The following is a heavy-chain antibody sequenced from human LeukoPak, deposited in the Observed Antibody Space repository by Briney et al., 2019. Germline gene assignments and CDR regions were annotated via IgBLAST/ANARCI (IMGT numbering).Heavy chain of an antibody. CDR2: ISSSSSTI. CDR1: GFTFSTHS. CDR3: ARITMVRGVDAFDI. V-gene: IGHV3-48*01. Sequence: PGGSLRLSCAASGFTFSTHSMNWVRQAPGKGLEWVSYISSSSSTIYYADSVKGRFTISRDNAKNSLYLQMNSLRAEDTAVYYCARITMVRGVDAFDIWGQGTMVAVSS. J-gene: IGHJ3*02. D-gene: IGHD3-10*01.